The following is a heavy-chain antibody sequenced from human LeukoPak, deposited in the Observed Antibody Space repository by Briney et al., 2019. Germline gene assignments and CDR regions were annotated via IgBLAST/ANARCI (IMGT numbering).Heavy chain of an antibody. V-gene: IGHV3-48*03. CDR2: ISSSGSNI. Sequence: GGSLRLSCAASGFTFSSYGMNWVRQAPGKGLEWVSYISSSGSNIYYADSVKGRLTISRDNAKKSLYLQMNSLRAEDTAVYYCARGWISDSFDYWGQGTLVTVSS. J-gene: IGHJ4*02. CDR1: GFTFSSYG. CDR3: ARGWISDSFDY. D-gene: IGHD5-12*01.